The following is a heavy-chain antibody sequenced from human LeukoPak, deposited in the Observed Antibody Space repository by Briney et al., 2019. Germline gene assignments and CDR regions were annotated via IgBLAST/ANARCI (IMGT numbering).Heavy chain of an antibody. CDR2: INHSGST. Sequence: NPSETLSLTCGVYGGSFSGYFWSWIRQPPGKGLEWIGEINHSGSTNYNPSLKSRVTISVDTSKNQFSLKLSSVTAADTAVYYCARGGYYDYVWGSYRYRYYFDYWGQGTLVTVSS. J-gene: IGHJ4*02. CDR3: ARGGYYDYVWGSYRYRYYFDY. CDR1: GGSFSGYF. V-gene: IGHV4-34*01. D-gene: IGHD3-16*02.